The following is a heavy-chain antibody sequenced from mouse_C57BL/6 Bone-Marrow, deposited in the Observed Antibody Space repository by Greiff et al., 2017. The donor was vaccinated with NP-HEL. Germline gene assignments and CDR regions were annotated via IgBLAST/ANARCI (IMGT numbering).Heavy chain of an antibody. CDR2: ISSGGSYT. D-gene: IGHD2-5*01. J-gene: IGHJ2*01. V-gene: IGHV5-6*01. Sequence: EVQLVESGGDLVKPGGSLKLSCAASGFTFSSYGMSWVRQTPDKRLAWVATISSGGSYTSYPDSVKGRFTISRDNAKNTLYLQMSSLKSEDTAMYYCARHYYSNYFDYWGQGTTLTVSS. CDR3: ARHYYSNYFDY. CDR1: GFTFSSYG.